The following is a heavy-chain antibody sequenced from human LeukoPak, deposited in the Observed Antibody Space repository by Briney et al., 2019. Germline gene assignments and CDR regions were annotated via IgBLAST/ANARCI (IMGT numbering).Heavy chain of an antibody. CDR3: ARDSPESLAVAGIDAFDI. V-gene: IGHV4-39*07. Sequence: SETLSLTCTVSGGSISSSSYYWGWIRQPPGKGLEWIGSIYYSGSTYYNPSLKSRVTISVDTSKNQFSLKLSSVTAADTAVYYCARDSPESLAVAGIDAFDIWGQGTMVTVSS. CDR2: IYYSGST. D-gene: IGHD6-19*01. CDR1: GGSISSSSYY. J-gene: IGHJ3*02.